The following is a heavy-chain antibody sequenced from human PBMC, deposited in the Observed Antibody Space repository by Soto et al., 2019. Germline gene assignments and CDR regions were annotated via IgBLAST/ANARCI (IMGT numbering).Heavy chain of an antibody. V-gene: IGHV1-69*13. CDR3: ARSNDFWSRYYTNQNYYYYGMDV. D-gene: IGHD3-3*01. Sequence: SVKVSCKASGGTFSSYAISWVRQAPGQGLEWMGGIIPIFGTANYAQKFQGGVTITADESTSTAYMELSSLRSEDTAVYYCARSNDFWSRYYTNQNYYYYGMDVWGQGTTVTVSS. CDR1: GGTFSSYA. CDR2: IIPIFGTA. J-gene: IGHJ6*02.